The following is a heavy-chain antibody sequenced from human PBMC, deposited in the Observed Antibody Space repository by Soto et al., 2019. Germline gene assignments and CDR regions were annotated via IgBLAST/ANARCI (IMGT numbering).Heavy chain of an antibody. CDR1: GGSISSYY. V-gene: IGHV4-59*01. J-gene: IGHJ5*02. CDR3: ARDSTAYSSGWYRRSVWFDP. CDR2: IYYSGST. Sequence: PSETLSLTCTVSGGSISSYYWSWIRQPPGKGLEWIGYIYYSGSTNYNPSLKSRVTISVDTSKNQFSLKLSSVTAADTAVYYCARDSTAYSSGWYRRSVWFDPWGQGTLVTVSS. D-gene: IGHD6-19*01.